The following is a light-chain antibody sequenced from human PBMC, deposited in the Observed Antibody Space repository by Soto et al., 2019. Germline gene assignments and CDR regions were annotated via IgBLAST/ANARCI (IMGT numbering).Light chain of an antibody. CDR2: GAS. V-gene: IGKV1-27*01. Sequence: DIPMTQSPSSLSASVGDRVTITCRASQAISNYVAWYQQRPGKPPTLLIYGASTLQSGVPSRFSGSGSGTDFTLTISSLQPEDVATYFCQRYNTSPRTFGPGTKVEI. CDR3: QRYNTSPRT. CDR1: QAISNY. J-gene: IGKJ1*01.